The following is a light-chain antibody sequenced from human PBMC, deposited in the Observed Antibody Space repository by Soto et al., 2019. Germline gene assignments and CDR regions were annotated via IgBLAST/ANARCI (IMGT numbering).Light chain of an antibody. CDR1: HGIISY. V-gene: IGKV1-9*01. Sequence: DIHFTQSPSFLSASVGDRVTITCRASHGIISYLSWYQQKPGKAPKLLIYAASTLQSGVPSRFSGSGSETEFTLTISGLQPGDSATYYCQQYNSYSPTFGQGTKVDIK. CDR3: QQYNSYSPT. J-gene: IGKJ1*01. CDR2: AAS.